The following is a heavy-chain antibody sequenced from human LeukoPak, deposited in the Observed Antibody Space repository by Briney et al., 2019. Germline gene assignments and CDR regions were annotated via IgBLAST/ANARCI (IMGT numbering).Heavy chain of an antibody. D-gene: IGHD5-12*01. CDR3: AKCSIAHSGYDYGDY. CDR1: GFTFSSYA. V-gene: IGHV3-23*01. CDR2: ISGSGGST. J-gene: IGHJ4*02. Sequence: GGSLRLSCAASGFTFSSYAMHWVRQAPGKGLEWVSAISGSGGSTYYADSVKGRFTISRGNSKNTLYLQMNSLRAEDTAVYYCAKCSIAHSGYDYGDYWGQGTLVTVSS.